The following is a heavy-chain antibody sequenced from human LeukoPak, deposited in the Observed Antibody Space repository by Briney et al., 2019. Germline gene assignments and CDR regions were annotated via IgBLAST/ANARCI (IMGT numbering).Heavy chain of an antibody. V-gene: IGHV3-23*01. CDR3: AKDVTSNEYKYGDYVS. J-gene: IGHJ4*02. Sequence: GGSLRLSCAASGFTFSSYSMNWGRQATGKGLEWVSAISGSGGRTYYANSAKGRFTISRDNSKNTLYLQMNGLRAEDTAVYYCAKDVTSNEYKYGDYVSWGQGTLVTVSS. D-gene: IGHD5-24*01. CDR2: ISGSGGRT. CDR1: GFTFSSYS.